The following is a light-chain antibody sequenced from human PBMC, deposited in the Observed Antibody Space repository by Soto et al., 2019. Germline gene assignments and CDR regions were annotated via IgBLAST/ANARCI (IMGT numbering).Light chain of an antibody. V-gene: IGKV1-5*01. J-gene: IGKJ1*01. CDR1: QSITQW. CDR3: QQYNSYWT. Sequence: DIQMTQSPSTLSGSVGDRVTMTCRASQSITQWLAWFQQKPGKAPNLLIYDVSSLESWVPSRFSGSGSGTEFTLTISSLPPDDFATYYCQQYNSYWTFGQGTKVDIK. CDR2: DVS.